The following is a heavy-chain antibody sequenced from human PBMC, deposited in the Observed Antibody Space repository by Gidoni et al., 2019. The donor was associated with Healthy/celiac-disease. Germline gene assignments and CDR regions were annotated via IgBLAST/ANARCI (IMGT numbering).Heavy chain of an antibody. Sequence: EVQLVESGGGLIQPGGSLRLSCAASGFTVSSNYMSWVRQAPGKGLEWVSVIYSGGSTYYADSVKGRFTISRDNSKNTLYLQMNSLRAEDTAVYYCARIRVSKLQSRPGIDAFDIWGQGTMVTVSS. CDR2: IYSGGST. CDR3: ARIRVSKLQSRPGIDAFDI. J-gene: IGHJ3*02. CDR1: GFTVSSNY. D-gene: IGHD1-7*01. V-gene: IGHV3-53*01.